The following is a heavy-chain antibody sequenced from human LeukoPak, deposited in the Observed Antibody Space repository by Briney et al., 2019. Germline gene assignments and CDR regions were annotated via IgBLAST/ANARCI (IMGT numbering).Heavy chain of an antibody. CDR2: ISSSSSLI. V-gene: IGHV3-21*05. CDR1: GFTFVSYN. CDR3: AELGITMIGGV. Sequence: GGSLRLSCAASGFTFVSYNMNWVRQAPGKGLEWVAYISSSSSLIYYADSVKGRFTISRDNAKNSLYLQMNSLRAEDTAVYYCAELGITMIGGVWGKGTTVTISS. J-gene: IGHJ6*04. D-gene: IGHD3-10*02.